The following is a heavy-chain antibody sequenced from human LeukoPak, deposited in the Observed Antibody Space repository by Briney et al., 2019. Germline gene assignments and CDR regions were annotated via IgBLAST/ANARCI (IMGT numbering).Heavy chain of an antibody. CDR3: ARDYDILTGSYNWFDP. Sequence: ASVKVSCKASGGTFSSYAISWVRQAPGQGLEWMGGIIPIFGTANYAQEFQGRVTITADKSTSTAYMELSSLRSEDTAVYYCARDYDILTGSYNWFDPWGQGTLVTVSS. CDR2: IIPIFGTA. J-gene: IGHJ5*02. CDR1: GGTFSSYA. V-gene: IGHV1-69*06. D-gene: IGHD3-9*01.